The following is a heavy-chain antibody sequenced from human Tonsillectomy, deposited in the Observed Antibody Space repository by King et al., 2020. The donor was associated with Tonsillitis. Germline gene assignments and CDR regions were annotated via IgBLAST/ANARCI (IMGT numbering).Heavy chain of an antibody. Sequence: QLVQSGGGVVQPGRSPRLSCAASGFTFSSYFMHWVRQAPGQGLEWMGVFDPVGGGTVYAQKFQGRLIMTRDTSTSTVYMELSSLRFADTAVYYCARAGTGWAYNWLDPWGQGTLVTVSS. CDR1: GFTFSSYF. CDR2: FDPVGGGT. J-gene: IGHJ5*02. D-gene: IGHD6-19*01. V-gene: IGHV1-46*01. CDR3: ARAGTGWAYNWLDP.